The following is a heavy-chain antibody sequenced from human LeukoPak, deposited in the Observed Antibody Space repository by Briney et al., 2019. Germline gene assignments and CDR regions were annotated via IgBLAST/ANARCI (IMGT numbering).Heavy chain of an antibody. D-gene: IGHD3-10*01. CDR1: GYSISSGYF. V-gene: IGHV4-38-2*02. CDR2: NSHSGTT. CDR3: TRGGDILLWFGDPTGWFDP. Sequence: PSETLSLTCTVSGYSISSGYFWGWIRQPPGKGLEWIGSNSHSGTTYYNPSLKSRITISQDTSKNQFSLKVNSVTAADTAAYYCTRGGDILLWFGDPTGWFDPWGQGTLVTVSS. J-gene: IGHJ5*02.